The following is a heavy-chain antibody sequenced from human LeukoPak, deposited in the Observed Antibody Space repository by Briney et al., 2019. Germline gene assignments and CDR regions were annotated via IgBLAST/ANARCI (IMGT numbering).Heavy chain of an antibody. CDR3: VRVVGGSGWFDS. V-gene: IGHV4-4*07. J-gene: IGHJ5*01. Sequence: SETLSLTCTVSGDSMRNYYCSWIRQPAGQGLEWIGRIYSTGTTNYNPSLKSRVTMSVDTSTKQFSLRLSSVTAADTAVYYCVRVVGGSGWFDSWGQGTLVTVSS. CDR1: GDSMRNYY. CDR2: IYSTGTT. D-gene: IGHD1-26*01.